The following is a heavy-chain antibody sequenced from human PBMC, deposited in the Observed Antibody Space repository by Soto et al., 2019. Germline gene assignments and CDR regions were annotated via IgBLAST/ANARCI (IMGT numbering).Heavy chain of an antibody. Sequence: SETLSLTCTVSGGSISSYYWSWIRQPPGKGLEWIGYIHYSGTTNYNPSLKSRVTISVDTSKNQFSLKLSSVTAADTAVYYCARGGGSVGAHFDYWGQGAPVTVS. J-gene: IGHJ4*02. CDR2: IHYSGTT. CDR1: GGSISSYY. D-gene: IGHD1-26*01. CDR3: ARGGGSVGAHFDY. V-gene: IGHV4-59*01.